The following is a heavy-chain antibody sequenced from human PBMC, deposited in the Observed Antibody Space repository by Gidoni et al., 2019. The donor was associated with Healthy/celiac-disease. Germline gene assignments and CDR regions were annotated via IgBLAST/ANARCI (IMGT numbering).Heavy chain of an antibody. CDR3: ARDLGDYYDSLEDDY. CDR1: GYSISSGYY. D-gene: IGHD3-22*01. Sequence: QVQLQESGPGLVKPSETLSLTCTVSGYSISSGYYWGWIRQPPGKGLEWIGSIYHSGSTYYNPSLKSRVTISVDTSKNQFSLKLSSVTAADTAVYYCARDLGDYYDSLEDDYWGQGTLVTVSS. J-gene: IGHJ4*02. V-gene: IGHV4-38-2*02. CDR2: IYHSGST.